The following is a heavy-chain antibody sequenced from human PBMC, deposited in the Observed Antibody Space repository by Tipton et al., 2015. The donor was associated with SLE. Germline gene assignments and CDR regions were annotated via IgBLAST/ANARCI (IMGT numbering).Heavy chain of an antibody. CDR2: IYSAGSV. CDR1: GFTFSHYG. J-gene: IGHJ4*02. CDR3: ATDITATYRFDY. D-gene: IGHD1-20*01. V-gene: IGHV3-23*03. Sequence: SLRLSCAASGFTFSHYGMAWVRLAPGKGLEWVSFIYSAGSVYYAESVRGRFTISKDNSKNTLSLQMNSLRAEDTAVYYCATDITATYRFDYWGQGTLVTVSS.